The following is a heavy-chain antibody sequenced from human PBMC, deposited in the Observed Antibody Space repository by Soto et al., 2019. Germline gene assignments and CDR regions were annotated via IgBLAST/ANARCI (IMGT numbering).Heavy chain of an antibody. D-gene: IGHD6-19*01. CDR2: TRNKANSYTT. CDR3: ASYRTGYSSGGHDY. CDR1: GFTFSDHY. V-gene: IGHV3-72*01. Sequence: GGSLSLSCAASGFTFSDHYMDWVRQAPGKGLEWVGRTRNKANSYTTEYAASVKGRFTISRDDSKNSLYLQMNSLKTEDTAVYYCASYRTGYSSGGHDYWGQGTLVTVSS. J-gene: IGHJ4*02.